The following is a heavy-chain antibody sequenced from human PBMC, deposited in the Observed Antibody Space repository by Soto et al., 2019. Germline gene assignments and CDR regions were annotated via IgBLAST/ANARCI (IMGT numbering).Heavy chain of an antibody. CDR3: ATVHNTSRSFNF. V-gene: IGHV3-23*01. J-gene: IGHJ4*02. D-gene: IGHD1-20*01. CDR2: TGLSGRTT. CDR1: GLTFSVSA. Sequence: EVQLLEAGGGLVQPGGSLSLSCVASGLTFSVSAMTWVRQAPGKGLAWVSTTGLSGRTTYYADSVKGRFTVSRDNSKNTLDLQMSSLRAEDTAVYYCATVHNTSRSFNFWGRGTLVTVSS.